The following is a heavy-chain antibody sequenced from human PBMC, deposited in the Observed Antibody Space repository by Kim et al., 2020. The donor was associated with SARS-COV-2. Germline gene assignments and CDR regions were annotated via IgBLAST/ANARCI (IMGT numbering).Heavy chain of an antibody. D-gene: IGHD3-3*02. Sequence: AESVKVRFNTSRDNSKNTLYLQKNSLRAEDTAFYFCAKFSAGGLSSFDAWGQGTLVTVSS. J-gene: IGHJ4*02. CDR3: AKFSAGGLSSFDA. V-gene: IGHV3-23*03.